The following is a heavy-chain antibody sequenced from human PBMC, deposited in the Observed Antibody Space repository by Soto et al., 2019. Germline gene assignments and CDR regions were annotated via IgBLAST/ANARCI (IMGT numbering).Heavy chain of an antibody. Sequence: GGSLRLSCAASGFTFSNAWMSWVRQAPGKGLEWVGRIKSKTDGGTTDYAAPVKGRFTISRDDSKNTLYLQMNSLKTEDTAVYYCTTSSCPNHYSYYGMDVWGQGTTVTVSS. CDR2: IKSKTDGGTT. D-gene: IGHD6-13*01. CDR3: TTSSCPNHYSYYGMDV. CDR1: GFTFSNAW. V-gene: IGHV3-15*01. J-gene: IGHJ6*02.